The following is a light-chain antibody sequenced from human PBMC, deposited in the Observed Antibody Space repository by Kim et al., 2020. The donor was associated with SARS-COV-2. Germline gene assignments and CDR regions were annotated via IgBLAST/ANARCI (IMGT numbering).Light chain of an antibody. Sequence: SPGQSITISCTVTSSDICAYNYVSWYQHHPGKAPKLLIYDVTKRPSGVSNRFSGSKSGNTASLTISGLQTEDEADYYCSSYASSGVFGGGTQLTVL. V-gene: IGLV2-14*03. CDR1: SSDICAYNY. CDR3: SSYASSGV. CDR2: DVT. J-gene: IGLJ2*01.